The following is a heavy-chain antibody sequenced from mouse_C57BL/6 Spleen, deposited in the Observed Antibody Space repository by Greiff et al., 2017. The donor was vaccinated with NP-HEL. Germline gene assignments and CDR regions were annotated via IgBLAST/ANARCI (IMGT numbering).Heavy chain of an antibody. J-gene: IGHJ2*01. V-gene: IGHV14-3*01. CDR2: IDPANGNT. D-gene: IGHD1-1*01. CDR3: ARAYYYGSSFDFDD. Sequence: VQLQQSVAELVRPGASVKLSCTASGFNIKNTYMHWVQQRPEQGLEWIGRIDPANGNTKYAPKFQGKATISADKSSNTAYLQLSSLTSEDTAIYYGARAYYYGSSFDFDDWGQGTTLTVAS. CDR1: GFNIKNTY.